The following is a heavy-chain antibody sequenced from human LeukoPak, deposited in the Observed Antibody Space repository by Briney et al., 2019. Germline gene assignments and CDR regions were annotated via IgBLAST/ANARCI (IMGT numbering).Heavy chain of an antibody. Sequence: SETLSLTCTVSGGSISSSGYYWDWIRQPPGRGLEWIGTIFYRGTTYYSPSLKSRVTISVDTSRNQFSLKLSSVTAADTAVYYCAGVHSATTNPFFDYWGQGTLVTVSS. V-gene: IGHV4-39*01. D-gene: IGHD4-17*01. J-gene: IGHJ4*02. CDR3: AGVHSATTNPFFDY. CDR2: IFYRGTT. CDR1: GGSISSSGYY.